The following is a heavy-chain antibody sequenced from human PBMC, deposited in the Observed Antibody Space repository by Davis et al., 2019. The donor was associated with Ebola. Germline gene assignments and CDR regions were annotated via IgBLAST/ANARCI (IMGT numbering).Heavy chain of an antibody. CDR2: MYSGGRT. CDR1: GGSISSGGYY. J-gene: IGHJ4*02. D-gene: IGHD6-19*01. CDR3: ASDSSGWYEGLDY. V-gene: IGHV4-39*02. Sequence: SETLSLTCTVSGGSISSGGYYWSWIRQHPGKGLEWIGSMYSGGRTYYNPSLKSRVAISVDTSRDHFTLKLSSVTADDTAVYYCASDSSGWYEGLDYWGQGTLVTVSS.